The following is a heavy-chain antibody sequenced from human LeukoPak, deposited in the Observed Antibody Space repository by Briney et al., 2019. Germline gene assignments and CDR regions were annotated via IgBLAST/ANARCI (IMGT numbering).Heavy chain of an antibody. CDR2: ISYDGSNK. D-gene: IGHD3-10*01. J-gene: IGHJ4*02. CDR3: AKNTDVSYSNFDY. Sequence: GGSLRLSCAASGFTFSSYAMHWVRQAPGKGLEWVAVISYDGSNKYYADSVKGRFTISRDNSKNTLYLQMNSLRAEDTAVYYCAKNTDVSYSNFDYWGQGTLVTVSS. CDR1: GFTFSSYA. V-gene: IGHV3-30*04.